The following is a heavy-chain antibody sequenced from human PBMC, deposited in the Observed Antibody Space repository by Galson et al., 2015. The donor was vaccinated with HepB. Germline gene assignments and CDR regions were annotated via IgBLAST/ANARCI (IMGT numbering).Heavy chain of an antibody. CDR1: GFTFSSYG. CDR3: ADFFTEYSSAS. Sequence: SPRLSCAASGFTFSSYGMHWVRQAPGKGLEWVAVISFDGRHKYYADSVKGRFTISRDNSKNTLYLQMNSLRAEDTAVYFCADFFTEYSSASWGQGTLVTVSS. D-gene: IGHD6-6*01. J-gene: IGHJ5*02. CDR2: ISFDGRHK. V-gene: IGHV3-30*03.